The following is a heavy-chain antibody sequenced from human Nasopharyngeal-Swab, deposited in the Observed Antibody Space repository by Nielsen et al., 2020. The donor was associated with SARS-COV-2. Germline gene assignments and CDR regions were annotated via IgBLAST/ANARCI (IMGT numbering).Heavy chain of an antibody. Sequence: SLKISCAASGFTFDDYAMHWVRQAPGKGLEWVSGISWNSGSIGYADSVKGRFTISRDNAQNSLYLQMNSLRAEDTALYYCAKDISSGWKPAYYFDYWGQGTLVTVSS. CDR1: GFTFDDYA. V-gene: IGHV3-9*01. D-gene: IGHD6-19*01. CDR3: AKDISSGWKPAYYFDY. J-gene: IGHJ4*02. CDR2: ISWNSGSI.